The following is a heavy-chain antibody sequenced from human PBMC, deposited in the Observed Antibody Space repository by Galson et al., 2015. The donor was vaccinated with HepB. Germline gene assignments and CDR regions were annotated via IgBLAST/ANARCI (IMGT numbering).Heavy chain of an antibody. CDR1: GFTFSNYG. D-gene: IGHD3-10*01. Sequence: SLRLSCAASGFTFSNYGMHWVRQAPGKGLEWVAVISYDGSNKYYADSVKGRFTISRDNSKNTLYLQMNSLRAEATAVYYCAKDYYGSGTYGYFDYWGQGTLVTVSS. V-gene: IGHV3-30*18. CDR3: AKDYYGSGTYGYFDY. CDR2: ISYDGSNK. J-gene: IGHJ4*02.